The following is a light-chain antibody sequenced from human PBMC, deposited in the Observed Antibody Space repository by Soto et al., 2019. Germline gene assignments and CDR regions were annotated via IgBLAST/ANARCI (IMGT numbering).Light chain of an antibody. J-gene: IGLJ2*01. CDR1: SSNIGSNA. CDR2: SNN. Sequence: QSVLTQPPSASGTPGQRVTISCSGSSSNIGSNAVYWYQQLPGTATTLLIYSNNQRPSGVPDRFSGSKSGTSASLAISGLQSEDEADYYCAAWDVSLNEVVFGGGTKLTV. CDR3: AAWDVSLNEVV. V-gene: IGLV1-44*01.